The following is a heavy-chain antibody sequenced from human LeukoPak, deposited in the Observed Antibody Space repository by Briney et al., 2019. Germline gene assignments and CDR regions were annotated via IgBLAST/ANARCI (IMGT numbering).Heavy chain of an antibody. J-gene: IGHJ6*02. CDR2: IRSKANSYAT. D-gene: IGHD4-17*01. CDR1: GFTFSGSA. V-gene: IGHV3-73*01. CDR3: TRTYGDSTGYYYYYGMDV. Sequence: GGSLRLSCAASGFTFSGSAMHWVRQASGKGLEWLGRIRSKANSYATAYVASVKGRFTISRDDSKNTAYLQLNSLKTEDTAVCYCTRTYGDSTGYYYYYGMDVWGQGTTVTVSS.